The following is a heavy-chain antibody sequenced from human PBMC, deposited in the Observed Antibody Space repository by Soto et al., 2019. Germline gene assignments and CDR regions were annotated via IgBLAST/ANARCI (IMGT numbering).Heavy chain of an antibody. CDR1: GGSISSGDYY. Sequence: SETLSLTCTVSGGSISSGDYYWNCIRQPPGKGLEWLGYIYYSGSTYYNPSLKSRGTISVDTSKNLFSLKLSSVTAADTAVYYCAREPYQYDDSGYYDSWGQGTLVTVSS. CDR3: AREPYQYDDSGYYDS. J-gene: IGHJ5*01. D-gene: IGHD3-22*01. V-gene: IGHV4-30-4*01. CDR2: IYYSGST.